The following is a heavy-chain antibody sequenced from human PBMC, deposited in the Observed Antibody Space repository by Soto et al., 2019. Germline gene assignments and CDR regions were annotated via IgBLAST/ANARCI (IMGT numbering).Heavy chain of an antibody. CDR3: AREDIIVMVTAPNFDF. D-gene: IGHD2-21*02. V-gene: IGHV3-30*04. CDR1: GFSFSSYT. CDR2: ISSDGRNK. Sequence: QVQLVESGGGVVQPGRSLRLSCAASGFSFSSYTMHWVRQAPGKGLEWVAVISSDGRNKYYADPVKGRVTISRDNSKNTLYLQMSSLSSEDTAVYFCAREDIIVMVTAPNFDFWGQGTLVTVSS. J-gene: IGHJ4*02.